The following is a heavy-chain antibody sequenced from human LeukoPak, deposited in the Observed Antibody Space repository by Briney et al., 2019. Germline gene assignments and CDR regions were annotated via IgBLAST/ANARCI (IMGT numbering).Heavy chain of an antibody. D-gene: IGHD3-10*01. CDR2: MYYSGST. V-gene: IGHV4-39*07. CDR1: SGSINSTSYY. CDR3: AREMRSPRGGFDY. Sequence: SETLSLTCTVSSGSINSTSYYWGWIRQPPGMGLEWIGSMYYSGSTYYNPSLKSRVTISVDTSKCQFSLKLSSVTAADTAVYYCAREMRSPRGGFDYWDQGTLVTVSS. J-gene: IGHJ4*02.